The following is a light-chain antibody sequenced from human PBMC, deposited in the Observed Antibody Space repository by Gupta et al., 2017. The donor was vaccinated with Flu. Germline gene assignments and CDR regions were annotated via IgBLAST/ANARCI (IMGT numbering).Light chain of an antibody. Sequence: CCLSSSSSCTGHYASWYQQPPGPAPLKLIYKKNTRSSWVSGRFSGSNTGNKAALTITGARVDDESDYYCVLYMGGGTRVVFGGGTKLTVL. CDR2: KKN. J-gene: IGLJ2*01. CDR3: VLYMGGGTRVV. CDR1: SSSSCTGHY. V-gene: IGLV8-61*01.